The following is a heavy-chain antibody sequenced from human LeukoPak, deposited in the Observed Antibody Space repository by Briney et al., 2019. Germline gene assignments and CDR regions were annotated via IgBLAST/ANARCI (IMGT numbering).Heavy chain of an antibody. CDR1: GFTFSNFN. V-gene: IGHV3-21*01. D-gene: IGHD2-2*01. J-gene: IGHJ3*01. CDR3: AREEPYCSSTTCYEDAFDV. CDR2: ISSSSSYI. Sequence: KPGGSLRLSCAASGFTFSNFNMNWVRQAPGKGLEWVSSISSSSSYIYYADSVKGRFTISRDNAKNSLYLQMNGLRAEDTAVYYCAREEPYCSSTTCYEDAFDVWGQGTMVTVSS.